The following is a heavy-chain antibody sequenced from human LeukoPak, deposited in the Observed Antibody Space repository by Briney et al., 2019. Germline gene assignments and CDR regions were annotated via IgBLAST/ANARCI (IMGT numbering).Heavy chain of an antibody. CDR1: GGSISSYY. J-gene: IGHJ4*02. Sequence: SETLSLTCTVSGGSISSYYWSWLRQPPGKGLEWIGYIYYSGSTNYNPSLKSRVTISVDTSKNQFSLKLSSVTAADTAVYYCARDRYYSDYWGQGTLVTVSS. CDR2: IYYSGST. V-gene: IGHV4-59*01. CDR3: ARDRYYSDY.